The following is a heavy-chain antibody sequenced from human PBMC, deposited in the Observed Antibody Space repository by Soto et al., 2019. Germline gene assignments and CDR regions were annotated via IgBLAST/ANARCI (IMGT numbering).Heavy chain of an antibody. V-gene: IGHV1-24*01. CDR1: GYTITELS. Sequence: ASVKVSCKVSGYTITELSMHWVRQAPGKGLEWMGGFGPEDGETIYAQKFQGRVTMTEDTSTDTAYMELSSLRSEDTAVYYCLTYYYDSSGYPLAYWGQGTLDPVSS. CDR2: FGPEDGET. CDR3: LTYYYDSSGYPLAY. D-gene: IGHD3-22*01. J-gene: IGHJ4*01.